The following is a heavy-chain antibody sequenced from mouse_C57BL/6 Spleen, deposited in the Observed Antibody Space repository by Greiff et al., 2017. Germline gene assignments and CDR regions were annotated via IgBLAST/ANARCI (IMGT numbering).Heavy chain of an antibody. CDR2: INPNNGGT. CDR1: GYTFTDYN. Sequence: VQLQQSGPELVKPGASVKIPCKASGYTFTDYNMDWVKQSHGKSLEWIGDINPNNGGTIYNQKFKGKATLTVDKSSSTAYMELRSLTSEDTAVYYCARHPYYSNEGAMDYWGQGTSVTVSS. V-gene: IGHV1-18*01. J-gene: IGHJ4*01. D-gene: IGHD2-5*01. CDR3: ARHPYYSNEGAMDY.